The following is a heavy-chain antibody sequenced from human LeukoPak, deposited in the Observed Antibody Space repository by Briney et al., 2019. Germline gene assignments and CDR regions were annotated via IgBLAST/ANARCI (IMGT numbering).Heavy chain of an antibody. CDR2: INPKRGGT. Sequence: ASVTVSCKASGYTFTGYYMHWGRQAPGEGVGWMGRINPKRGGTNYEQKFQGRVTITRDTSISTAYMELSRLRSDATAVHYCARGPKTYYYDSSGYYYYWGQGTLVTVSS. CDR1: GYTFTGYY. V-gene: IGHV1-2*06. CDR3: ARGPKTYYYDSSGYYYY. J-gene: IGHJ4*02. D-gene: IGHD3-22*01.